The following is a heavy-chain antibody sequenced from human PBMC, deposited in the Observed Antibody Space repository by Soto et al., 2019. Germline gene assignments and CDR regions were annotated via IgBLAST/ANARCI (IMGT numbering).Heavy chain of an antibody. CDR3: AKENSGYEK. J-gene: IGHJ4*02. V-gene: IGHV3-23*01. CDR2: ISSGGST. Sequence: EVQLLESGGGLVQPGGSLRLSCAASVFTFSNYGMSWVRQAPGKGLEWVSAISSGGSTFYAESVKGRFTISRDNSKNTLYLQMNSLRAEDTAVYYCAKENSGYEKWGQGTLVTASS. D-gene: IGHD5-12*01. CDR1: VFTFSNYG.